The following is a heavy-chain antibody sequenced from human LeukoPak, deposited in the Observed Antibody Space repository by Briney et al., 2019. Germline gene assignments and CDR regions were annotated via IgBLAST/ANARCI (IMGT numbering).Heavy chain of an antibody. V-gene: IGHV3-30-3*01. CDR1: GFTFSSYA. CDR2: ISYDGSNK. J-gene: IGHJ4*02. D-gene: IGHD2-21*02. CDR3: ARGPGDPLYFDY. Sequence: GGSLRLSCAASGFTFSSYAMHWVRQAPGKGLEWVAVISYDGSNKYYADSAKGRFTISRDNSKNTLYLQMNSLRAEDTAVYYCARGPGDPLYFDYWGQGTLVTVSS.